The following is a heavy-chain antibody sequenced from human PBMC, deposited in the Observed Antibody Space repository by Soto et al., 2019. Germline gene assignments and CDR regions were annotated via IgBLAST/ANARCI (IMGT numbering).Heavy chain of an antibody. J-gene: IGHJ6*02. V-gene: IGHV3-7*05. CDR3: ARDVSSYYDFWSGYYAGGMDV. CDR1: GFTFSSYW. Sequence: EVQLVESGGGLVQPGGSLRLSCAASGFTFSSYWMSWVRQAPGKGLEWVANIKQDGSEKYYVDSVKGRFTISRDNAKNSLYLQMNSLRAEDTAVYYCARDVSSYYDFWSGYYAGGMDVWGQGTTVTVSS. D-gene: IGHD3-3*01. CDR2: IKQDGSEK.